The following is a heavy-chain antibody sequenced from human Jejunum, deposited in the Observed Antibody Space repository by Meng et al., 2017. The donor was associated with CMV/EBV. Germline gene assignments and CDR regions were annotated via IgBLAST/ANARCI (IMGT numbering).Heavy chain of an antibody. CDR3: ARRPTSG. D-gene: IGHD3-10*01. V-gene: IGHV3-21*01. CDR1: GFIFRGYG. CDR2: ITASSSHT. J-gene: IGHJ4*02. Sequence: RLSCAASGFIFRGYGMRWFRQAPGKGLEWVSSITASSSHTYYADSLKGRFTVSRDDAKSSLFLQMDSLRAEDTAMYYCARRPTSGWGQGTLVTVSS.